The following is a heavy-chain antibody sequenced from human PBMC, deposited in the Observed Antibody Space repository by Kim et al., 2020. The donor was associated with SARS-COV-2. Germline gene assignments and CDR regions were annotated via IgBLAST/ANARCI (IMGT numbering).Heavy chain of an antibody. Sequence: YVDSVKGRFTISRDNAKNSLYLQMNSLRAEDTAVYYCARDQLLRKYYFDYWGQGTLVTVSS. V-gene: IGHV3-7*01. J-gene: IGHJ4*02. CDR3: ARDQLLRKYYFDY. D-gene: IGHD5-12*01.